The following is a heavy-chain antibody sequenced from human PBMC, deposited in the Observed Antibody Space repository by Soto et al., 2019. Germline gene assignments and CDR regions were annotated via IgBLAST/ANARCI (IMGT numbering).Heavy chain of an antibody. J-gene: IGHJ4*02. D-gene: IGHD6-13*01. CDR1: GYTFNAYY. CDR3: ARAIARDGSSWYRGGYDS. Sequence: QVRLLQSGAEVKKSGASVKVSCKASGYTFNAYYIHWMRQARGQGLEWMGWINPDTGGTDYAQKFQGCVTMTRDQSITTAYMELASLKIDDTAVYYCARAIARDGSSWYRGGYDSWGQGTLVTVS. CDR2: INPDTGGT. V-gene: IGHV1-2*04.